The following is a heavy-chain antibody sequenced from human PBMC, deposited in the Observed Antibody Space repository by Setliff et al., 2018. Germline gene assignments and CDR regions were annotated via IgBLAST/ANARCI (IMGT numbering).Heavy chain of an antibody. Sequence: SETLSLTCSVYGESFSNNYWSWIRQPPGKGLEWIGESNHSGSTSYNPSLKSRLTMSVDTSKNQFSLKLDSVTVADTAVYYCASGRRDSYNFADWYFDLWGPGTLVTVSS. CDR1: GESFSNNY. CDR3: ASGRRDSYNFADWYFDL. V-gene: IGHV4-34*01. D-gene: IGHD1-1*01. J-gene: IGHJ2*01. CDR2: SNHSGST.